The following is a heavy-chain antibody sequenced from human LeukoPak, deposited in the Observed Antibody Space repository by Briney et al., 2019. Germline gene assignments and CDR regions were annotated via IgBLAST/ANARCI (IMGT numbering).Heavy chain of an antibody. J-gene: IGHJ2*01. Sequence: GGSLRLSCAASGFSFSEFYMSWIRQAPGMGLEWISYIGTRSNPIYYADSVKGRFTISRDNSKNTLHLQMDSLRAEDTAIYYCARELVSLGTGYFDLWGSGTLVTVSS. CDR1: GFSFSEFY. D-gene: IGHD7-27*01. V-gene: IGHV3-11*01. CDR3: ARELVSLGTGYFDL. CDR2: IGTRSNPI.